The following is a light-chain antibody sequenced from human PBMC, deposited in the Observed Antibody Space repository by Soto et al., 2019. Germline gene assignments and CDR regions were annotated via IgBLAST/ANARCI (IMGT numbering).Light chain of an antibody. J-gene: IGKJ2*01. V-gene: IGKV1-39*01. CDR1: QNIAGY. CDR2: GSS. CDR3: QQSDSTPYT. Sequence: DIQMTQSPSSLSVSVGDRVTITCRASQNIAGYLNWYQQRPGKAPELLIYGSSSLHSGVPSSFSGSGSGTDFTLTISSLRPEDFATYYCQQSDSTPYTFGQGTNLEIK.